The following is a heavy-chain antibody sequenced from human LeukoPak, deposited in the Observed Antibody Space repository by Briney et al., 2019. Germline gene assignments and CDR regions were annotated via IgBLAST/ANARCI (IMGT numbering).Heavy chain of an antibody. CDR1: GFTLRSYG. CDR3: SRRGAGYDDAFDI. V-gene: IGHV3-13*01. J-gene: IGHJ3*02. Sequence: GGSLRLSCAASGFTLRSYGMHWVRQVIGKGLEWVSSIDTAGDTYFPGSVQGRFTISRENAKNSFYLQMNSLRAGDTAVYYCSRRGAGYDDAFDIWGQGIMVTVSS. D-gene: IGHD3-16*01. CDR2: IDTAGDT.